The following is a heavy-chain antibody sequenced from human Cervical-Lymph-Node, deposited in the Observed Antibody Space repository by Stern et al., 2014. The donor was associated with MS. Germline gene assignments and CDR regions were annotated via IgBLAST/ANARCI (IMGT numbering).Heavy chain of an antibody. V-gene: IGHV3-53*01. D-gene: IGHD1-1*01. J-gene: IGHJ4*02. Sequence: EVQLLESGGGVIQPGGSLRLSCTSSGFTVSRDYMTWVSQAPGKGLEWFSVITNVGSTFYTDSVKGLFTISRDDSKNTVYLHMTSLRAEDTAMYYCARDTSSPERSDWWGQGTLVTVSS. CDR1: GFTVSRDY. CDR2: ITNVGST. CDR3: ARDTSSPERSDW.